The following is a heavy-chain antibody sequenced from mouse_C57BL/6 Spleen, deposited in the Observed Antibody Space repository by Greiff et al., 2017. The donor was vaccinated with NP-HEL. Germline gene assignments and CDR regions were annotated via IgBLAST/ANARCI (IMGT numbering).Heavy chain of an antibody. CDR2: IYPGDGDT. V-gene: IGHV1-80*01. D-gene: IGHD2-5*01. CDR1: GYAFSSYW. Sequence: VKVVESGAELVKPGASVKISCKASGYAFSSYWMNWVKQRPGKGLEWIGQIYPGDGDTNYNGKFKGKATLTADKSSSTAYMQLSSLTSEDSAVYFCARPLYYSNNYYAMDYWGQGTSVTVSS. CDR3: ARPLYYSNNYYAMDY. J-gene: IGHJ4*01.